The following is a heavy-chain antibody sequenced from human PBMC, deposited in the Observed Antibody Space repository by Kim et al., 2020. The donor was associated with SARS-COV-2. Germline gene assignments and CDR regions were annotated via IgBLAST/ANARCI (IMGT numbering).Heavy chain of an antibody. CDR2: IYHSGST. Sequence: SETLSLTCTVSGYSISSGYYWGWIRQPPGKGLEWIGSIYHSGSTYYNPSLKSRVTISVDTSKNQFSLKLSSVTAADTAVYYCARAGDYDILTGYYLYYAFDIWGQGTMVTVSS. J-gene: IGHJ3*02. D-gene: IGHD3-9*01. CDR1: GYSISSGYY. CDR3: ARAGDYDILTGYYLYYAFDI. V-gene: IGHV4-38-2*02.